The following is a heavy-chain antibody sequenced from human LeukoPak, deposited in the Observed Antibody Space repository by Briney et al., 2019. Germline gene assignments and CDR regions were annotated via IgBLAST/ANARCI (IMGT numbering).Heavy chain of an antibody. CDR1: GFTFSKSW. CDR2: IKEDGSAK. CDR3: AREINWNDPHAYYFDY. Sequence: PGGSLRLSCAASGFTFSKSWMSWLRQTPEKGLEWVANIKEDGSAKYYVDSVKGRFTISRDNAKNSLYLQMNSLRAEDTAVYYCAREINWNDPHAYYFDYWGQGTLVTVSS. V-gene: IGHV3-7*01. J-gene: IGHJ4*02. D-gene: IGHD1-20*01.